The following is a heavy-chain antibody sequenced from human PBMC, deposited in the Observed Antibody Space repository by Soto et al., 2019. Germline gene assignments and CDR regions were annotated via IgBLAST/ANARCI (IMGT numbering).Heavy chain of an antibody. CDR1: GGSISSYY. CDR2: IYYSGST. J-gene: IGHJ5*02. V-gene: IGHV4-59*01. Sequence: SETLSLTCTVSGGSISSYYWSWIRQPPGKGLEWIGYIYYSGSTNYNPSLKSRVTISVDTSKNQFSLKLSSVTAADTAVYYCARWYYYGSGTASWFDPWGQGTLVTVSS. D-gene: IGHD3-10*01. CDR3: ARWYYYGSGTASWFDP.